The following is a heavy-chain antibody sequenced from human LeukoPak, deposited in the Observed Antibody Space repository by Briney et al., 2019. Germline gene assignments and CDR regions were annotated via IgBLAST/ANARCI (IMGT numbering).Heavy chain of an antibody. CDR2: MNPNSGNT. V-gene: IGHV1-8*01. CDR3: ARGPYYYDSSGYYDQDY. Sequence: ASVKVSCKASGYTFTSYDINWVRQATGQGLEWMGWMNPNSGNTGYAQKFQGRVTMTRNTSISTAYMELSSLRSEDTAAYYCARGPYYYDSSGYYDQDYWGQGTLVTVSS. J-gene: IGHJ4*02. CDR1: GYTFTSYD. D-gene: IGHD3-22*01.